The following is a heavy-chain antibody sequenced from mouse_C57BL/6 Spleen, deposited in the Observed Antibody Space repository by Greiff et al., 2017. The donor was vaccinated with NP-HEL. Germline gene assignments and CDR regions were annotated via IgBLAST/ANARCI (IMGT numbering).Heavy chain of an antibody. CDR1: GYSFTGYY. CDR3: ARPLYYGSSYGFAY. Sequence: VQLKESGPELVKPGASVKISCKASGYSFTGYYMNWVKQSPEKSLEWIGEINPSTGGTTYNQKFKAKATLTVDKSSSTAYMQLKSLTSEDSAVYYCARPLYYGSSYGFAYWGQGTLVTVSA. V-gene: IGHV1-42*01. D-gene: IGHD1-1*01. J-gene: IGHJ3*01. CDR2: INPSTGGT.